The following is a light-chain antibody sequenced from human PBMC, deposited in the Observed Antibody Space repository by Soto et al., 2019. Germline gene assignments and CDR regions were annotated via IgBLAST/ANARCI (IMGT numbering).Light chain of an antibody. Sequence: EIVLTQSPATLSLSPGERATLSCRASQSVSSYLAWYQQKPGQAPRLLIYDASNRATGIPARFSGSGSGTDFTITISILEHEDVAFYYWQQRSNWPLTFGGGTKVEIK. CDR1: QSVSSY. CDR2: DAS. V-gene: IGKV3-11*01. J-gene: IGKJ4*01. CDR3: QQRSNWPLT.